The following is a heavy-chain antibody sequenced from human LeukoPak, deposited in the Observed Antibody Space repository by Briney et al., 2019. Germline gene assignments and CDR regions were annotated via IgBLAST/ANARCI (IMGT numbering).Heavy chain of an antibody. Sequence: GGSLRLSCEASGFYFRDYGMHWVRQATGKGLDWLAFIRHDGGLNYNADSGRFTISRDNSNNMLYLQMNNLRPEDTALYYCARDQVCTGRSATGYWGEGTLVTVSS. CDR3: ARDQVCTGRSATGY. V-gene: IGHV3-30*02. CDR1: GFYFRDYG. D-gene: IGHD2-8*02. CDR2: IRHDGGLN. J-gene: IGHJ4*02.